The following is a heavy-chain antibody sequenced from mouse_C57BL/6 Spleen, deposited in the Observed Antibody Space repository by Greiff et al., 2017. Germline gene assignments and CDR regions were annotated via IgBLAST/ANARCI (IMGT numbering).Heavy chain of an antibody. J-gene: IGHJ4*01. CDR1: GYSITSGYY. Sequence: EVKLMESGPGLVKPSQSLSLTCSVSGYSITSGYYWNWIRQFPGNKLEWMGYISYDGSNKYNPSLKNRISITRDTSKNQFFLKLNSVTTEDTATYYCAREEDYYAMDYWGQGTSVTVSS. CDR3: AREEDYYAMDY. CDR2: ISYDGSN. V-gene: IGHV3-6*01.